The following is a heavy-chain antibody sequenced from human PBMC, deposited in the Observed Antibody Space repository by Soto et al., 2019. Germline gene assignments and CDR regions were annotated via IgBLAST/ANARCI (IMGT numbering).Heavy chain of an antibody. J-gene: IGHJ4*02. CDR2: ISGSGGST. CDR1: GFTFSSYA. V-gene: IGHV3-23*01. Sequence: GGSLRLSCAASGFTFSSYAMSWVRQAPGKGLEWVSAISGSGGSTYYADSVKGRFTISRDNSKNTLYLQMNSLRAEDTAVYYCAKDVSDLAVADNVPRYYFDYWGQGTLVTVSS. CDR3: AKDVSDLAVADNVPRYYFDY. D-gene: IGHD6-19*01.